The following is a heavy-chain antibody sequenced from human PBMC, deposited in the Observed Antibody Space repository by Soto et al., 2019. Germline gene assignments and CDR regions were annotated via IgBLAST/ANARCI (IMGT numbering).Heavy chain of an antibody. CDR2: IYSGGST. CDR1: GFTVSSNY. D-gene: IGHD5-18*01. V-gene: IGHV3-66*01. J-gene: IGHJ6*02. CDR3: ARDGGYSYGIYYYCGMDV. Sequence: EVQLVESGGGLVQPGGSLRLSCAASGFTVSSNYMSWVRQAPGQGLEWVSVIYSGGSTYYADSVKGRFTISRDNSKNTLYLQMNSLRAEDTAVYYCARDGGYSYGIYYYCGMDVWGQGTTVTVSS.